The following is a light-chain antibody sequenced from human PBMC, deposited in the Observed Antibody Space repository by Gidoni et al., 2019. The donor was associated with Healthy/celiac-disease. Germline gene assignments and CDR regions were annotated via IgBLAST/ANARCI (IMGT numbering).Light chain of an antibody. CDR3: QQYGSSPQT. J-gene: IGKJ4*01. V-gene: IGKV3-20*01. CDR2: GAS. CDR1: QSVSSSY. Sequence: EIVLTQSPGTLSLSPGERATLSCRASQSVSSSYLAWYQQKPGQAPRLLIYGASSSATGIPDRFSGSGSGTDFTLTIRRLEPEDFAVYYCQQYGSSPQTFGGGTKVEIK.